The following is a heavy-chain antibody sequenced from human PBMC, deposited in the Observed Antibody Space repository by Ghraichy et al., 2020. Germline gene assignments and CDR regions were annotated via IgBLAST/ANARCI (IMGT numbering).Heavy chain of an antibody. CDR2: ISDDGSRA. J-gene: IGHJ6*02. CDR3: ARVIRYDFHGMDV. Sequence: GGSLRLSCTASGFSDSSYWMHWVRQRPGQGRVCVARISDDGSRATFADSVKGRFTVSRDKAKNTLYLQMNNLRAEDTAVYFCARVIRYDFHGMDVWGQGTTVTVSS. V-gene: IGHV3-74*01. CDR1: GFSDSSYW. D-gene: IGHD3/OR15-3a*01.